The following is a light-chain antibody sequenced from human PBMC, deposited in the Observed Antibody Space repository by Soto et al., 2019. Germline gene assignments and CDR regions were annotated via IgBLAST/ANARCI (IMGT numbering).Light chain of an antibody. CDR1: QYISSW. V-gene: IGKV1-5*01. Sequence: DIQMTKSPSTLSASVGDRVTITFRASQYISSWLAWYQQKPGTAPRLLIYDTSNLEDGVPSTFSGSGSGTDFTLTVSSLQPDDSATYYCQQYNTYPWTFGQGTQVEIK. CDR2: DTS. CDR3: QQYNTYPWT. J-gene: IGKJ1*01.